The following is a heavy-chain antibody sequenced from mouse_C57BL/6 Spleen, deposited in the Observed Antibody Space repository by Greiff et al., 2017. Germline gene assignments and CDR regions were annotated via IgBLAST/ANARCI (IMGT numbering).Heavy chain of an antibody. D-gene: IGHD3-3*01. CDR2: IYPGSGNT. Sequence: VKLLQSGAELVRPGASVKLSCKASGYTFTDYYINWVKQRPGQGLEWIARIYPGSGNTYYNEKFKGKATLTVEKSSSTAYMQLSSLTSEDSAVYFCAREGGRGYAMDYWGQGTSVTVAS. CDR1: GYTFTDYY. V-gene: IGHV1-76*01. J-gene: IGHJ4*01. CDR3: AREGGRGYAMDY.